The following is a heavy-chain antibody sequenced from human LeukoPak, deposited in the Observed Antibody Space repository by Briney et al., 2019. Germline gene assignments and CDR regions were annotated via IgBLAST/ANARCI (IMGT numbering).Heavy chain of an antibody. J-gene: IGHJ3*02. Sequence: SETLSLTCTVSGGSISSSSYYWGWIRQPPGKWLEWIGSIYYSGCTYYNPSLNSRVTISVDTSKNQFSLKLSSVTAADTAVYYCANARYSNYGAFDIWGQGTMVTVSS. CDR3: ANARYSNYGAFDI. V-gene: IGHV4-39*01. D-gene: IGHD4-11*01. CDR2: IYYSGCT. CDR1: GGSISSSSYY.